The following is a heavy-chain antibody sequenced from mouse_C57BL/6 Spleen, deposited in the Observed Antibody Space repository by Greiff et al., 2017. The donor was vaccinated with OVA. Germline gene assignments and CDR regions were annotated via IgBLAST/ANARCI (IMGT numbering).Heavy chain of an antibody. Sequence: EESGPGLVKPSQSLSLTCSVTGYSITSGYYWNWIRQFPGNKLEWMGYISYDGSNNYNPSLKNRISITRDTSKNQFFLKLNSVTTEDTATYYCARESPDGYYDYWGQGTTLTVSS. CDR2: ISYDGSN. J-gene: IGHJ2*01. CDR1: GYSITSGYY. CDR3: ARESPDGYYDY. V-gene: IGHV3-6*01. D-gene: IGHD2-3*01.